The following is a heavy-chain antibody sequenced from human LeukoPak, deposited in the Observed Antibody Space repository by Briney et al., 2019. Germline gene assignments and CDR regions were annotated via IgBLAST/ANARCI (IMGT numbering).Heavy chain of an antibody. CDR1: GFTFSSYG. D-gene: IGHD1-26*01. CDR2: ISSSNSTI. Sequence: GGSLRLSCAASGFTFSSYGMTWVRQAPGKGLEWVSYISSSNSTIYYADSVKGRFTISRDNAKNSLYLQLNSLRAEDTAVYYCARSLVVGATYPYHWGQGTLSPSPQ. CDR3: ARSLVVGATYPYH. J-gene: IGHJ5*02. V-gene: IGHV3-48*01.